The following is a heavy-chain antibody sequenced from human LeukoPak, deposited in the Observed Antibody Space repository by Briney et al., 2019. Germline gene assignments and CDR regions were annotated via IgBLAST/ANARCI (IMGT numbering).Heavy chain of an antibody. Sequence: ASVKVSCKSSGYTFTGYYIHWVRQAPGQGLEWMGWINPNSGGTNYAQQFQGRVTMTSDTSIRTAYMELGRLRSDDTAMYYCARSYTNNGGFPPYWGQGILVTVSS. V-gene: IGHV1-2*02. J-gene: IGHJ4*02. CDR1: GYTFTGYY. D-gene: IGHD1/OR15-1a*01. CDR2: INPNSGGT. CDR3: ARSYTNNGGFPPY.